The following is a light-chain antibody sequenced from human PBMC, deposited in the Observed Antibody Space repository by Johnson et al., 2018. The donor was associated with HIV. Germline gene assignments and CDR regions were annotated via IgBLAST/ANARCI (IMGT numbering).Light chain of an antibody. Sequence: QSVLTQPPSVSAAPGQKVTISCSGSSSNIGTNDVSWYQQFPGAAPKLLIYENNKRPSGIPDRFSGSKSGTSANLGITGLQPGDEADYYCGTWDSSLSAYVFGNGTKVNVL. CDR3: GTWDSSLSAYV. V-gene: IGLV1-51*02. J-gene: IGLJ1*01. CDR1: SSNIGTND. CDR2: ENN.